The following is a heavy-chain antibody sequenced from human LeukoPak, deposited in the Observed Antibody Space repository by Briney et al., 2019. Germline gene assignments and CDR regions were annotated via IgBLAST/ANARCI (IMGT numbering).Heavy chain of an antibody. CDR1: GYTFTSYY. CDR3: ARDLYYDFWSGYYRGRPAYYYYGMDV. CDR2: INPSGGST. Sequence: ASVKVSCKASGYTFTSYYMHWVRQAPGQGLEWMGIINPSGGSTSYAQKIQGRVTMTRDTSTSTVYMELSSLRSEDTAVYYCARDLYYDFWSGYYRGRPAYYYYGMDVWGQGTTVTVSS. V-gene: IGHV1-46*01. D-gene: IGHD3-3*01. J-gene: IGHJ6*02.